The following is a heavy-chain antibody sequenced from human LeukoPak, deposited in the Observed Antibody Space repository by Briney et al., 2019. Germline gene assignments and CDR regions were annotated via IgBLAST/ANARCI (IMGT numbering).Heavy chain of an antibody. CDR3: AREVVVAVHFDY. J-gene: IGHJ4*02. CDR2: INHSGST. Sequence: SETLSHTCAVYGGSFSGYYWSWIRQPPGKGLEWIGEINHSGSTNYNPSLKSRVTISVDTSKNQFSLKLSSVTAADTAVYYCAREVVVAVHFDYWGQGTLVTVSS. CDR1: GGSFSGYY. D-gene: IGHD2-15*01. V-gene: IGHV4-34*01.